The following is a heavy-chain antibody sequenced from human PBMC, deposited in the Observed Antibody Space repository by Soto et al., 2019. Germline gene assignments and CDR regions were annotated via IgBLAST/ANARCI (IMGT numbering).Heavy chain of an antibody. CDR2: ISAYNGNT. CDR3: ARDLRRWELLGGGYYGMDV. V-gene: IGHV1-18*01. Sequence: QVQLVQSGAEVKKPGASVKVSCKASGYTFTSYGISWVRQAPGQGLEWMGWISAYNGNTNYAQKLQGRVTMTTDTATSTAYMELRSLRSDDTAVYYCARDLRRWELLGGGYYGMDVWGQGTTVTVSS. J-gene: IGHJ6*02. CDR1: GYTFTSYG. D-gene: IGHD1-26*01.